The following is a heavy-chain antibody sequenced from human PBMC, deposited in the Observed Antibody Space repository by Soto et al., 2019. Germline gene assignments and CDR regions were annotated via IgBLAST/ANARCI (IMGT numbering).Heavy chain of an antibody. Sequence: SETLSLTCAVSGGSFTSNNWWTWVRQPPGQGLEWIGEIYRTGSTNYNPSLKNQVTISLDKSENQFSLKVTSLTAADTAVYYCASRDPGTSVDYWGQGTLVTVSS. CDR2: IYRTGST. CDR1: GGSFTSNNW. V-gene: IGHV4-4*02. D-gene: IGHD1-7*01. CDR3: ASRDPGTSVDY. J-gene: IGHJ4*02.